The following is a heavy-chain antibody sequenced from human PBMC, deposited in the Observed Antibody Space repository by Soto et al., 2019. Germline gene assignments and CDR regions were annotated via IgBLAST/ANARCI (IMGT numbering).Heavy chain of an antibody. CDR3: ASKKSTGPLDI. V-gene: IGHV1-69*06. J-gene: IGHJ3*02. CDR2: IIPMFGTP. Sequence: QVQLVQSGAEVKKPGSSVKVSCKASGGTFSSYAISWVRQAPGQGLEWMGGIIPMFGTPYYAQRFQGRVTITADKPTSTAYMELSSLRSEDTAVYYCASKKSTGPLDIWGQGTMVSVSS. CDR1: GGTFSSYA. D-gene: IGHD2-2*01.